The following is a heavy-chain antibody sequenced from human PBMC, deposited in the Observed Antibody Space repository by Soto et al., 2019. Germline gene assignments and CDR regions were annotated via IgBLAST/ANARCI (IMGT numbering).Heavy chain of an antibody. V-gene: IGHV1-18*01. CDR3: ARCTHGSTTCYGRLDI. J-gene: IGHJ3*02. CDR1: GYTFTNSG. Sequence: QGQLVQSGAEVKKPGASVKVSCKASGYTFTNSGMSWVRQAPGQGLEWMGWISGYNGNTNYAQKLQGRVTMTTDTSTSTGFLDRRSLRSDDTAVYYCARCTHGSTTCYGRLDIWGQGTMVTVSS. CDR2: ISGYNGNT. D-gene: IGHD2-2*01.